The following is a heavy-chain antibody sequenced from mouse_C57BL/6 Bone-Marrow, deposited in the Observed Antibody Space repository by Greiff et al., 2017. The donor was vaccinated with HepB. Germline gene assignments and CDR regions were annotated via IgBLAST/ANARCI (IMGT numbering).Heavy chain of an antibody. Sequence: EVNLVESGGGLVQSGRSLRLSCATSGFTFSDFYMEWVRQAPGKGLEWIAASRNKANDYTTEYSASVKGRFIVSRDTSQSILYLQMNALRAEDTAIYYCARDGKVVPFDYWGQGTTLTVSS. J-gene: IGHJ2*01. CDR2: SRNKANDYTT. CDR1: GFTFSDFY. CDR3: ARDGKVVPFDY. D-gene: IGHD1-1*01. V-gene: IGHV7-1*01.